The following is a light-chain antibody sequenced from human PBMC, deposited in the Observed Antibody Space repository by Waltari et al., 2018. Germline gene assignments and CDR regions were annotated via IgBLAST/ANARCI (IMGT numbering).Light chain of an antibody. V-gene: IGLV3-19*01. Sequence: SSELTQDPAVSVALGQTVRITCQGDTLRRHHASWLQEKPGQTPVDAVHGENNRPSGIPDRFSGSRSGNTVSLTIAGVQAEDEADYYCNSRDSSGDRLVFGGGTKLTVL. CDR2: GEN. CDR1: TLRRHH. CDR3: NSRDSSGDRLV. J-gene: IGLJ2*01.